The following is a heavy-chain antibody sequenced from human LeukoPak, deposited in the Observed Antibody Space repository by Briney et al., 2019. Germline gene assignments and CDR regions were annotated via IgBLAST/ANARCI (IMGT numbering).Heavy chain of an antibody. CDR3: ANSIGELSFIDAFDI. Sequence: KASETLSLTCAVYGGSFSGYYWSWIRQPPGKGLEWIGEINHSGSTNYNPSLKSRVTISVDTSKNQFSLKLSSVTAADTAVYYCANSIGELSFIDAFDIWGQGTMVTVSS. CDR1: GGSFSGYY. CDR2: INHSGST. D-gene: IGHD3-16*02. V-gene: IGHV4-34*01. J-gene: IGHJ3*02.